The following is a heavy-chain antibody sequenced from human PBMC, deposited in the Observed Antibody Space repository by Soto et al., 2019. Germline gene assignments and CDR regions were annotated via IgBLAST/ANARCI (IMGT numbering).Heavy chain of an antibody. CDR1: GFTFSTHA. Sequence: EVQLLESGEGLVQPGGSLRLSCVASGFTFSTHAMSWVRQAPGKGLEWASTFSGSGGNIYYAESVKGRLTISRDDSKNTLYLQMNSLRVEDTAVYYCAKDPPWTVGPLAMDVWGQGTTVTVSS. V-gene: IGHV3-23*01. J-gene: IGHJ6*02. CDR3: AKDPPWTVGPLAMDV. CDR2: FSGSGGNI. D-gene: IGHD2-2*01.